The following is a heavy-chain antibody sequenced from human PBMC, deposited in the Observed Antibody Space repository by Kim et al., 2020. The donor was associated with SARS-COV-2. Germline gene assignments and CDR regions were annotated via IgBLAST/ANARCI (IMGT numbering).Heavy chain of an antibody. CDR3: ARRAYDSSGYYYY. V-gene: IGHV4-59*01. Sequence: SNPSLHRRVTTSVDTSKNQFSLKLNSVTAADTAVYYCARRAYDSSGYYYYWGQGTLVTVSS. D-gene: IGHD3-22*01. J-gene: IGHJ4*02.